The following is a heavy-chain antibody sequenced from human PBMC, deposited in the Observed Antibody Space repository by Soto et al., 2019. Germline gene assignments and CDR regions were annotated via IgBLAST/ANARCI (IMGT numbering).Heavy chain of an antibody. CDR3: ARKGIAVAGIAFDI. Sequence: EVQLVESGGGLVQPGGSLRLSCAASGFTFSSYEMNWVRQAPGKGLEWVSYISSSGSTIYYADSVKGRITISGDNAKNSLYLQMNILRAEDTVVYYCARKGIAVAGIAFDIWCQGTMVTVSS. D-gene: IGHD6-19*01. CDR2: ISSSGSTI. J-gene: IGHJ3*02. CDR1: GFTFSSYE. V-gene: IGHV3-48*03.